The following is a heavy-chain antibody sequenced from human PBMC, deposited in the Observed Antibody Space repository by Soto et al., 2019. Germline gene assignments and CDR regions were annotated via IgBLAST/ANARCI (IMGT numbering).Heavy chain of an antibody. V-gene: IGHV4-59*12. Sequence: PSETLSLTCTVSGGSISSYYWSWIRQPPGKGLEWIGYIYYSGSTNYNPSLKSRVTISVDTSKNQFSLNLNSVTAADTAVYYCARDRVDCSGGSCWRSVEDTWGQGTLVTVSS. CDR3: ARDRVDCSGGSCWRSVEDT. CDR1: GGSISSYY. J-gene: IGHJ5*02. CDR2: IYYSGST. D-gene: IGHD2-15*01.